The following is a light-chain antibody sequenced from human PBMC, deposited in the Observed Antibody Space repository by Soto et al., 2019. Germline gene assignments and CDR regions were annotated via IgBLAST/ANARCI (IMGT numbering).Light chain of an antibody. J-gene: IGKJ4*01. CDR2: GAF. CDR1: QSISNNY. Sequence: EIVLTQSPGTLSLSPGERATLSCRASQSISNNYLAWYQQKPGQAPRLVISGAFTRATGIPDRFSGSGSGTDCTLTISRLEPEDFAVYDCQQYGSSPPLTFGGGTKVEMK. CDR3: QQYGSSPPLT. V-gene: IGKV3-20*01.